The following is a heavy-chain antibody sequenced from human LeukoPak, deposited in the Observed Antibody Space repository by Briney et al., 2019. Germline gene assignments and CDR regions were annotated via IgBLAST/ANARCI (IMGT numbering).Heavy chain of an antibody. CDR1: GGSISSSSYY. D-gene: IGHD3-10*01. CDR3: ARVLLWFGEDQNWFDP. Sequence: PSETLSLTCTVSGGSISSSSYYWGWIRQPPGKGLEWIGSIYYSGSTYYNPSLKSRVTISVDTSKNQFSLKLSSVTAADTAVYYCARVLLWFGEDQNWFDPWGQGTLVTVSS. V-gene: IGHV4-39*01. J-gene: IGHJ5*02. CDR2: IYYSGST.